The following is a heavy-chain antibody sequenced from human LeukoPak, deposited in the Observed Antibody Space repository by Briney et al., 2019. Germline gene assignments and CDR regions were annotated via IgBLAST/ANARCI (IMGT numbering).Heavy chain of an antibody. J-gene: IGHJ3*02. CDR2: ISAYRGNT. V-gene: IGHV1-18*01. Sequence: ASVKVSCKASGYTFTSYGISWVRQAPGQGLEWMGWISAYRGNTYYAQKLQGRVTLTTDTSTSTAYMELRSLRSDDTAVYYCARDFYYYDSSGFHDVFDIWGQGTMVTVSS. D-gene: IGHD3-22*01. CDR3: ARDFYYYDSSGFHDVFDI. CDR1: GYTFTSYG.